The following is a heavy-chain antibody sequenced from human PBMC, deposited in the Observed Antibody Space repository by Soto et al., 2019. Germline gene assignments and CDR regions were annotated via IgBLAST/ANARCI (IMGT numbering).Heavy chain of an antibody. Sequence: QVQLLQSGAEVKKPGSSVRVSCEASGGTFRTYAISWVRQAPGQGLEWMGEIIPIFGTVNYAQKFQGRVTITADESTTPCYMDLRSLRSEDTAVYYCAKGAVAGTPTSYYYDGMDVWGQGTTVTVSS. CDR3: AKGAVAGTPTSYYYDGMDV. D-gene: IGHD6-19*01. CDR1: GGTFRTYA. J-gene: IGHJ6*02. CDR2: IIPIFGTV. V-gene: IGHV1-69*12.